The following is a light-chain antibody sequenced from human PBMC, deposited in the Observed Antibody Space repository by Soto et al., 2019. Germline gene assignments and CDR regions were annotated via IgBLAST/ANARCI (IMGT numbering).Light chain of an antibody. V-gene: IGLV1-44*01. Sequence: QSVLTQPPSASGTPGQRVTISCXGSSSNIGSNTVNWYQQLPGTAPKLLIYXNNQRPSGVPDRFSGSKSGTSASLAISGLQSEDEADYYCAAWDDSLNGWVFGGGTKLTVL. J-gene: IGLJ3*02. CDR1: SSNIGSNT. CDR2: XNN. CDR3: AAWDDSLNGWV.